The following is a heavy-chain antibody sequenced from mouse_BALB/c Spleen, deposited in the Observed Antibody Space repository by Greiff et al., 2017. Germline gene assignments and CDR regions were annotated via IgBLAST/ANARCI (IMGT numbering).Heavy chain of an antibody. CDR1: GYSITSDYA. CDR2: ISYSGST. J-gene: IGHJ4*01. V-gene: IGHV3-2*02. D-gene: IGHD2-14*01. CDR3: ARRRAYYRYDDAMDY. Sequence: VQLKESGPGLVKPSQSLSLTCTVTGYSITSDYAWNWIRQFPGNKLEWMGYISYSGSTSYNPSLKSRISITRDTSKNQFFLQLNSVTTEDTATYYCARRRAYYRYDDAMDYWGQGTSVTVSS.